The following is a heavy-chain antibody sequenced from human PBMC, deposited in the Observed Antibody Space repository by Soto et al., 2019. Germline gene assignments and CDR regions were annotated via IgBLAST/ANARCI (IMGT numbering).Heavy chain of an antibody. V-gene: IGHV3-30*18. Sequence: GGSLRLSCAASGFTFSSYGMHWVRQAPGKGLEWVAVISYDGSNKYYADSVKGRFTTSRDNSKNTLYLQMNSLRAEDTAVYYCAKDGRWAAQASYFDYWGQGTLVTVSS. CDR3: AKDGRWAAQASYFDY. J-gene: IGHJ4*02. D-gene: IGHD1-26*01. CDR1: GFTFSSYG. CDR2: ISYDGSNK.